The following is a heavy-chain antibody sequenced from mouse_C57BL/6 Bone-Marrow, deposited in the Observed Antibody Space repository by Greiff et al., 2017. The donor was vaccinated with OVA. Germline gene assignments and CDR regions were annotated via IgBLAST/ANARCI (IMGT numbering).Heavy chain of an antibody. V-gene: IGHV2-2*01. J-gene: IGHJ3*01. CDR3: ASLYYGYDEGLAY. CDR2: IWSGGST. Sequence: VQLQQSGPGLVQPSQSLSITCTVSGFSSTSYGVHWVRQSPGKGLEWLGVIWSGGSTDYNAAFISRLSISKDNSKSQVFFKMNSLQADDTAIYYCASLYYGYDEGLAYWGQGTLVTVSA. D-gene: IGHD2-2*01. CDR1: GFSSTSYG.